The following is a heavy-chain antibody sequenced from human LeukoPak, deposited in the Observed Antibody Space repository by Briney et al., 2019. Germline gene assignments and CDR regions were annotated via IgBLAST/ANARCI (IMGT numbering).Heavy chain of an antibody. CDR2: MRYDGSTN. CDR1: GFTFRNYD. J-gene: IGHJ4*02. V-gene: IGHV3-30*02. CDR3: AKAIARGADY. Sequence: PGGSLRLSYAAFGFTFRNYDMHWVRQPPGKGLEWVAFMRYDGSTNYYAESVKGRFTISRDNSKNTMYLQIDSLRVEDTAVYYCAKAIARGADYWGQGTLVTVSS. D-gene: IGHD3-10*01.